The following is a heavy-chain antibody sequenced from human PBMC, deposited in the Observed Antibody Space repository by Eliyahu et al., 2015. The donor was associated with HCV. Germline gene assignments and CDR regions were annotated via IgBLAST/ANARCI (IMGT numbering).Heavy chain of an antibody. CDR1: GDSVSSSLYY. J-gene: IGHJ6*02. Sequence: QLQLQESGPGLVRPSETLSLTCSVSGDSVSSSLYYWGWVRQPPGKGLEWIGTVYSTGKTYYNPSLKSRLSISVDTSKNQFSLNVTSVTAADRAVYYCVRIDRVLRFCLDVWGQGIMVTVSS. D-gene: IGHD3-3*01. V-gene: IGHV4-39*01. CDR3: VRIDRVLRFCLDV. CDR2: VYSTGKT.